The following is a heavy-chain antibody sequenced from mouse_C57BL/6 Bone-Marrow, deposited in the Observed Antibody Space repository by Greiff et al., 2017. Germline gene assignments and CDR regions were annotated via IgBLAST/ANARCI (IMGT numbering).Heavy chain of an antibody. CDR2: ISNGGGST. CDR3: ARHPPYYYGSAWFAY. V-gene: IGHV5-12*01. J-gene: IGHJ3*01. CDR1: GFTFSDYY. D-gene: IGHD1-1*01. Sequence: EVMLVESGGGLVQPGGSLKLSCAASGFTFSDYYMYWVRQTPEKRLEWVAYISNGGGSTYYPDSVKGRFTISRDNAKNTLYLQMSRLKSEDTAMYDCARHPPYYYGSAWFAYWGQGTLVTVSA.